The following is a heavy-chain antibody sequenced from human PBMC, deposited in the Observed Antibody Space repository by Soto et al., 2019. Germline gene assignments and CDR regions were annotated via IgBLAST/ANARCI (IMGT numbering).Heavy chain of an antibody. CDR1: GYTFTNYG. Sequence: QVQLVQSGTEVKTPGASVKVSCHASGYTFTNYGINWVRQAPGQGLEWMAWISAYNGKKHHAPFVQDKVTMTTDTSTRKAYMELTRLTSDETAVDYCARGGWTYGSGPFDLWGQGTMVTVSS. V-gene: IGHV1-18*04. J-gene: IGHJ3*01. CDR2: ISAYNGKK. CDR3: ARGGWTYGSGPFDL. D-gene: IGHD4-17*01.